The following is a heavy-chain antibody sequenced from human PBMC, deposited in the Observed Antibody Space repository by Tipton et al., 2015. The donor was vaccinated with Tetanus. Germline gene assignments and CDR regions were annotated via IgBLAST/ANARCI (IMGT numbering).Heavy chain of an antibody. J-gene: IGHJ6*02. CDR1: GYTFTGYY. Sequence: QVQLVQSGAEVKKPGASVKVSCKASGYTFTGYYMYWVRQAPGQGLEWMGWIDPNSGGTVYAQKFQGRVTMTRDTSISTAYMELRSLRSDDTAVYYCARGRGDYIYYGMDVWGPGTTVTVS. D-gene: IGHD3-22*01. V-gene: IGHV1-2*02. CDR2: IDPNSGGT. CDR3: ARGRGDYIYYGMDV.